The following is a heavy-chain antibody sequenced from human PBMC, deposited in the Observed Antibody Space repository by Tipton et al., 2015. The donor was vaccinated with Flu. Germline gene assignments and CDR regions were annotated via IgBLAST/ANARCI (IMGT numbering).Heavy chain of an antibody. CDR1: GGPFSSYA. CDR3: AVPTMMVFSSSRGY. D-gene: IGHD2-8*01. V-gene: IGHV1-69*01. J-gene: IGHJ4*02. Sequence: QLVQSGAEVKKPGSSVKVSCKASGGPFSSYAINWVRQAPGQGLEWIGGIIPILGTEDYAQKFQGRVTITADESTKTAYMELNSLRSEDTAVYYCAVPTMMVFSSSRGYWGQGTLVTVSS. CDR2: IIPILGTE.